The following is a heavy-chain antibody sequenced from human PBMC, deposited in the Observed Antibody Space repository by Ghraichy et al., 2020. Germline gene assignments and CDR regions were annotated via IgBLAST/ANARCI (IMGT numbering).Heavy chain of an antibody. CDR3: AKDLFNIVVVTATGPIAFDI. CDR2: ISGSGGST. J-gene: IGHJ3*02. Sequence: GGSLRLSCAASGFTFSSYAMSWVRQAPGKGLEWVSAISGSGGSTYYADSVKGRFTISRDNSKNTLYLQMNSLRAEDTAVYYCAKDLFNIVVVTATGPIAFDIWGQGTMVTVSS. V-gene: IGHV3-23*01. CDR1: GFTFSSYA. D-gene: IGHD2-21*02.